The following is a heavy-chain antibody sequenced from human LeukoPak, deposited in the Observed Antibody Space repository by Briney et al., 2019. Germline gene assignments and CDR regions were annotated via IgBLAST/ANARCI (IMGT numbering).Heavy chain of an antibody. J-gene: IGHJ6*02. CDR2: IYPGDSDT. CDR3: ARLGDYGLYYYGMDV. D-gene: IGHD4-17*01. CDR1: GYSFTSYW. V-gene: IGHV5-51*01. Sequence: GESLKISCKGSGYSFTSYWIGWVRQMPGKGLEWMGIIYPGDSDTRYSPSFQGQVTISADESISTAYLQWSSLKASDTAMYYCARLGDYGLYYYGMDVWGQGTTVTVSS.